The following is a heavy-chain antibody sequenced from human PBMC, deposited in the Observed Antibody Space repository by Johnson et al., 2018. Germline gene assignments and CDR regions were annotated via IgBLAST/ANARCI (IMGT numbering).Heavy chain of an antibody. Sequence: QVQLVQSGAEVKKPRSSVKVSCKASGGTFSSYAISWVRQAPGQGLEWMGGIIPIFGTANYAQKFQGRVTITADESTSTAYMGLSSLRSEDTAVYYCAKDRMAHFYYYYYMDVWGKGTTVTVSS. D-gene: IGHD5-24*01. J-gene: IGHJ6*03. CDR2: IIPIFGTA. CDR3: AKDRMAHFYYYYYMDV. V-gene: IGHV1-69*12. CDR1: GGTFSSYA.